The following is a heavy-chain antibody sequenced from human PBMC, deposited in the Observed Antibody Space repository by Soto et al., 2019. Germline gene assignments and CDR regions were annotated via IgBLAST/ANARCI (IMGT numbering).Heavy chain of an antibody. Sequence: QVQLQESGPGLVKPSETLSLTCTVSGGSLSGYYWSWIRQRPGTGLEWIGYIYYSGTTNYNPSLKSRVTKTVDTSTYQFSMKLTSVTAAHKAVYYCARDLHRDSYACDYWGQRTLVTVSS. V-gene: IGHV4-59*01. CDR1: GGSLSGYY. J-gene: IGHJ4*02. CDR2: IYYSGTT. D-gene: IGHD5-18*01. CDR3: ARDLHRDSYACDY.